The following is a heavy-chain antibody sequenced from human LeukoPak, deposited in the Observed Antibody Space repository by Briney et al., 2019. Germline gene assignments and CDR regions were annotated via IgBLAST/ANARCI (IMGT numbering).Heavy chain of an antibody. CDR2: IYYSGST. J-gene: IGHJ4*02. CDR1: GGSISSYY. D-gene: IGHD2-15*01. CDR3: ARHGPDCSGGSCYSLIDY. Sequence: PSETLSLTCTVSGGSISSYYWSWSRQPPGKGLEWMAYIYYSGSTNYNPSLKSRVTISVDTSKNQFSLKLSSVTAADTAVYYCARHGPDCSGGSCYSLIDYWGQGTLVTVSS. V-gene: IGHV4-59*08.